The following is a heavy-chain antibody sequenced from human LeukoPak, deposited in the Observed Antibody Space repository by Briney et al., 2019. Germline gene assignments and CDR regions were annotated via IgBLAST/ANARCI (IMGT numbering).Heavy chain of an antibody. CDR2: IYHSGST. V-gene: IGHV4-59*01. CDR1: GGSLKSYY. J-gene: IGHJ3*02. D-gene: IGHD5-24*01. CDR3: ARVGGMTTINNAAFGI. Sequence: KPSETLSLTCSVSGGSLKSYYWNWIRQPPGKGLEWIGYIYHSGSTNYNHSFRSRVTISLDRSKSHFSLNLTSVTPADTAIYYCARVGGMTTINNAAFGIWGHGTMVTVSS.